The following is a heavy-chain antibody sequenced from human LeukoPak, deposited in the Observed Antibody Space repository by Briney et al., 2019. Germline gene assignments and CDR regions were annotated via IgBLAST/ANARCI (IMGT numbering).Heavy chain of an antibody. V-gene: IGHV3-7*01. CDR1: GFPFSAHW. CDR3: ATNTDYRFDY. CDR2: VEKDGSDI. J-gene: IGHJ4*02. D-gene: IGHD3-16*01. Sequence: GGSLRLSCATSGFPFSAHWMSWVRQAPGKGLEWVANVEKDGSDIHYADSVRGRFTISRDNTQTSQWLQMNSLRVEDTAIYYCATNTDYRFDYWGQGILVTVSS.